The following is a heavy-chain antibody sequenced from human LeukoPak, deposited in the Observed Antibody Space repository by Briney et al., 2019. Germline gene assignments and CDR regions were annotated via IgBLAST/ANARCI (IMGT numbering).Heavy chain of an antibody. Sequence: ASVKVSCKVSGYTLTELSMHWVRQAPGKGLEWMGGFDPEDGETIYAQKFQGRVTMTEDTSTDTAYMELSSLRSEDTAVYYCATDRGCYDYVWGSSAFDIWGQGTMVTVSS. D-gene: IGHD3-16*01. CDR1: GYTLTELS. CDR2: FDPEDGET. J-gene: IGHJ3*02. V-gene: IGHV1-24*01. CDR3: ATDRGCYDYVWGSSAFDI.